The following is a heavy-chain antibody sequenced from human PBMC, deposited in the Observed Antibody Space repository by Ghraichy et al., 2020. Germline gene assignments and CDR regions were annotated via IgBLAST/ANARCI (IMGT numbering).Heavy chain of an antibody. D-gene: IGHD3-22*01. V-gene: IGHV1-69*04. CDR1: GGTFSSYA. Sequence: SVKISCKASGGTFSSYAISWVRQAPGQGLEWMGRIIPILGIANYAQKFQGRVTITADKSTSTAYMELSSLRSEDTAVYYCARDRHGYYDSSGYLSYYFDYWGQGTLVTVSS. J-gene: IGHJ4*02. CDR3: ARDRHGYYDSSGYLSYYFDY. CDR2: IIPILGIA.